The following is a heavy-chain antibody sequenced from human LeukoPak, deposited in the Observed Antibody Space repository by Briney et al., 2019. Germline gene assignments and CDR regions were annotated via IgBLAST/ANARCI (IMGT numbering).Heavy chain of an antibody. CDR3: ARDSGSYYNVGRFDP. CDR2: IYYSEST. CDR1: GGSIRSYY. J-gene: IGHJ5*02. V-gene: IGHV4-59*01. D-gene: IGHD3-10*01. Sequence: PSETLSLTCTVSGGSIRSYYWSWIRQPPGKGLEWIGYIYYSESTNYNPSLKSRVTISVDTSKNQFSLKLSSVTAADTAVYYCARDSGSYYNVGRFDPWGQGTLVTVSS.